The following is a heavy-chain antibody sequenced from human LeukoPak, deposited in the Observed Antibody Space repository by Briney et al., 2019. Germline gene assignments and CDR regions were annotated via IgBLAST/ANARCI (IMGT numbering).Heavy chain of an antibody. Sequence: SETLSLTCAVYGGSFSGYYWSWIRQPPGKGLEWIGYVYYSGSTNYNPSLKSRVTISVDTSKKQFSLKLSSVTAADTAVYYCARDTADYYGSGSYNLTGRDFGMDVWGQGTTVTVSS. V-gene: IGHV4-59*01. D-gene: IGHD3-10*01. CDR2: VYYSGST. J-gene: IGHJ6*02. CDR3: ARDTADYYGSGSYNLTGRDFGMDV. CDR1: GGSFSGYY.